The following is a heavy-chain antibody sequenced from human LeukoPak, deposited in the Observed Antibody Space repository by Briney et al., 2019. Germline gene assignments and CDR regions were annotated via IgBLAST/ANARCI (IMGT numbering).Heavy chain of an antibody. CDR2: IRSKAYGGTT. V-gene: IGHV3-49*04. CDR1: GLTFGDYA. D-gene: IGHD4-11*01. CDR3: TKDDYSNNYYMDV. J-gene: IGHJ6*03. Sequence: AGRSLRLSCTASGLTFGDYAMSWVRQAPGKGLEWVGFIRSKAYGGTTEYAASVKGRFTISRDDSKSIAYLQMNSLKTEDTAVYYCTKDDYSNNYYMDVWGKGTTVTVSS.